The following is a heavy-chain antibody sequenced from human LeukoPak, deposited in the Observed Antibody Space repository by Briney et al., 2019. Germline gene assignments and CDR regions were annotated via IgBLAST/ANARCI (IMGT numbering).Heavy chain of an antibody. CDR1: GFTFSSYA. D-gene: IGHD6-13*01. V-gene: IGHV3-23*01. Sequence: GGSLRLSCAASGFTFSSYAMSWVRQAPGKGLEWVSTISGSGGSTYYADSVKGRFTISRDNSKNTLYLQMNSLRAEDTAVYYCAKFVILAQQLALDYWGQGTLVTVSS. CDR3: AKFVILAQQLALDY. CDR2: ISGSGGST. J-gene: IGHJ4*02.